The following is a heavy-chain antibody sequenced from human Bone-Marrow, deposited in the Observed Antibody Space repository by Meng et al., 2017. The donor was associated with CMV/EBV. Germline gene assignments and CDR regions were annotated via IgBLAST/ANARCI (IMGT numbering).Heavy chain of an antibody. V-gene: IGHV4-34*01. J-gene: IGHJ4*02. CDR2: INHSGST. CDR1: GGSFSGYY. CDR3: ARLAYSYGYVDY. Sequence: SQTLSLTCAVYGGSFSGYYWSWIRQPPGKGLEWIGEINHSGSTNYNPSLKSRVTISVDTSKNQFSLKLSSVTAADTAVYYCARLAYSYGYVDYWGQGILVTVSS. D-gene: IGHD5-18*01.